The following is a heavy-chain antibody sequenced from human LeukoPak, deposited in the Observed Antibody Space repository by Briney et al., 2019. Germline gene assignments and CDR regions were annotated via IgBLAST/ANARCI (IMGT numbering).Heavy chain of an antibody. V-gene: IGHV1-69*06. D-gene: IGHD1-26*01. CDR1: GYTFTSYA. Sequence: GASVKVSCKASGYTFTSYAITWVRQAPGQGLEWMGGIIPIFGTANYAQKFQGRVTMTEDTSTDTAYMELSSLRSEDTAVYYCATVAYSGSFAYYFDYWGQGTLVTVSS. CDR2: IIPIFGTA. CDR3: ATVAYSGSFAYYFDY. J-gene: IGHJ4*02.